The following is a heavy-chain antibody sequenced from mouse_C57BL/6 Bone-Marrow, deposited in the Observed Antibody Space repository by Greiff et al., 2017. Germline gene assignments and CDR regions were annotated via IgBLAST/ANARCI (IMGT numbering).Heavy chain of an antibody. V-gene: IGHV14-4*01. CDR1: GFNIKDDY. J-gene: IGHJ3*01. CDR3: TVIAY. Sequence: EVQLKQSGAELVRPGASVKLSCTASGFNIKDDYMHWVKQRHEQGLEWIGLIDPENGATEYASKFQGKATITVDTSSNTAYLQLSSLTSEDTAVYCCTVIAYWSQGTLVTVSA. CDR2: IDPENGAT.